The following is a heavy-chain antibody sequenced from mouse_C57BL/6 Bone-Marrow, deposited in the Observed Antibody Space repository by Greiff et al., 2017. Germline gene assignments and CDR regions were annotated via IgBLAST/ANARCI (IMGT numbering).Heavy chain of an antibody. V-gene: IGHV1-81*01. D-gene: IGHD1-1*01. CDR2: IYPRSGNT. CDR1: GYTFTSYG. CDR3: ARGRVTTGFFDY. Sequence: VQLQQSGAELARPGASVKLSCKASGYTFTSYGISWVKQRTGQGLEWIGEIYPRSGNTYYNEKFKGKATLTADKSSSTAYMELRSLTSEDSAVYFCARGRVTTGFFDYWGQGTTLTVSS. J-gene: IGHJ2*01.